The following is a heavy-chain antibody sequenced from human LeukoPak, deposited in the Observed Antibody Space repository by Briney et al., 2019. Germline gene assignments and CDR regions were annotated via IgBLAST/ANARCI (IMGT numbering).Heavy chain of an antibody. V-gene: IGHV3-30*04. CDR3: ARDGELTIFGVVKGYYYMDV. Sequence: GGSLRLSCAVSGFTFSSYAMHWVRQAPGKGLEWVAVISYDESNKYYADSVKGRFTISRDNSKNTLYLQMNTLRAEDTAVYYCARDGELTIFGVVKGYYYMDVWGKGTTVTVSS. J-gene: IGHJ6*03. D-gene: IGHD3-3*01. CDR2: ISYDESNK. CDR1: GFTFSSYA.